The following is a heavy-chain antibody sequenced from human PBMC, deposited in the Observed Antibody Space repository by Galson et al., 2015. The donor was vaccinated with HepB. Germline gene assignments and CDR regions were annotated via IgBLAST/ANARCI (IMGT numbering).Heavy chain of an antibody. V-gene: IGHV3-7*01. CDR2: IKRDGSEK. J-gene: IGHJ4*02. D-gene: IGHD3-22*01. CDR3: AKGVVVITNGDLYFDF. CDR1: GFTFSNYW. Sequence: SLRLSCAASGFTFSNYWMTWIRQAPGKGLVWVASIKRDGSEKDYVDSVKGRFTISRDNAKNSLFLQMNSLRVEDTAVYFCAKGVVVITNGDLYFDFWGQGTLVTVSS.